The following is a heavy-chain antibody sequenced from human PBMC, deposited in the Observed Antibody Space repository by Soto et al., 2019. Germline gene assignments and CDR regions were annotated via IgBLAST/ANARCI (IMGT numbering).Heavy chain of an antibody. D-gene: IGHD2-2*01. Sequence: QVQLQESGPGLVKPSETLSLTCTVSVGSVSSGSYYWSWIRQPPGKGLEWIGYIYYSGSTNYNPSLKSRVTISVDTSKNQFSLKLSSVTAADTAVYYCARGTTSCDYWGQGTLVTVSS. CDR1: VGSVSSGSYY. V-gene: IGHV4-61*01. CDR3: ARGTTSCDY. J-gene: IGHJ4*02. CDR2: IYYSGST.